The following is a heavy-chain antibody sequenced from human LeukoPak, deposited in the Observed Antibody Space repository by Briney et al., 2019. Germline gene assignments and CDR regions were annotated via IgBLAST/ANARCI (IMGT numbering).Heavy chain of an antibody. J-gene: IGHJ4*02. V-gene: IGHV3-33*06. CDR2: IWYDGSNK. CDR1: GFTFSSYG. D-gene: IGHD3-3*01. Sequence: GGSLRLSCAASGFTFSSYGMHWVRQAPGKGLEWVAVIWYDGSNKYYADSVKGRFTISRDNSKNTLYLQINSLRAEDTAVYYCAKEGRDFRIGDPYHFDYWGQGTLVTVSS. CDR3: AKEGRDFRIGDPYHFDY.